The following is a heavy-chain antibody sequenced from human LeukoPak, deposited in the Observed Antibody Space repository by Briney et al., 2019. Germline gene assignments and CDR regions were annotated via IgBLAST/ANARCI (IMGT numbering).Heavy chain of an antibody. CDR1: GFTLSDHY. CDR2: TRNKANGYTT. Sequence: PGGSLRLSCAASGFTLSDHYMDWVRQAPGKGLEWVGRTRNKANGYTTDYAASVKGRFTISRDDSKNSLYLQMNSLKTEDTAVYLCARDTYASFDYWGQGTLVTVSS. J-gene: IGHJ4*02. D-gene: IGHD2-2*01. CDR3: ARDTYASFDY. V-gene: IGHV3-72*01.